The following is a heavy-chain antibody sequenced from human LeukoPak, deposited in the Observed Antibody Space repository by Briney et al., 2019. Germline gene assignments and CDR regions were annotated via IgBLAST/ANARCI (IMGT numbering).Heavy chain of an antibody. J-gene: IGHJ4*02. Sequence: ASVKVSCKASGYTFTGYYMHWVRQAPGQGLEWMGRINPNSGGTNYAQKFQGRVTMTRDTSISTAYMELSRLRSDDTAVYYCARDLRYSSSRQSPEDWGQGTLVTVSS. CDR3: ARDLRYSSSRQSPED. CDR2: INPNSGGT. V-gene: IGHV1-2*06. D-gene: IGHD6-13*01. CDR1: GYTFTGYY.